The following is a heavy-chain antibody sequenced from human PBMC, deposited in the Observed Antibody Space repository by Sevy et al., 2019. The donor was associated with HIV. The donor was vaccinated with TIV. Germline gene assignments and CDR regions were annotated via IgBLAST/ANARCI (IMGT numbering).Heavy chain of an antibody. Sequence: GGSLRLSCAASGFPFSSYGMNWVRQAPGKGLEWVSYISVISSAIYYADSVKGRFTISRDNAKKSLYLQMNSLRAEDTAVYYCARGLAALPGYYYGMDVWGQGTTVTVSS. CDR2: ISVISSAI. CDR3: ARGLAALPGYYYGMDV. D-gene: IGHD6-6*01. V-gene: IGHV3-48*01. CDR1: GFPFSSYG. J-gene: IGHJ6*02.